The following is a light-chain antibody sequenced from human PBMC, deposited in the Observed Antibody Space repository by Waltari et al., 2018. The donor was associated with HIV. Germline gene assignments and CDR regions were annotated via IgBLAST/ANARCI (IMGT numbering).Light chain of an antibody. CDR1: NNAVGGYNY. CDR3: SSFTSRSILV. CDR2: AVT. Sequence: QSALTQPASMFGSPGQSITLSCTGTNNAVGGYNYVSWYQPHPCKAPKLIIYAVTNRPSGVSDRFSGSKSGSTASLTISGLQAEDEADYYCSSFTSRSILVFGGGTKLTV. V-gene: IGLV2-14*03. J-gene: IGLJ3*02.